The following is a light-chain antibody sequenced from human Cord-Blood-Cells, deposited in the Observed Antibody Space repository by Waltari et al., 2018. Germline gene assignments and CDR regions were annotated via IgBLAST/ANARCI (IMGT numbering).Light chain of an antibody. CDR2: LNSDGSH. Sequence: QLVLTQSPSASASLGASVKLTCTLSSGHSSYAIAWHQQQPEKGPRYLMKLNSDGSHSKGDGIPDRFSGSSSGAGRDLTISSLQSEDEADYYCQTWGTGINWVFGGGTKLTVL. CDR3: QTWGTGINWV. V-gene: IGLV4-69*01. J-gene: IGLJ3*02. CDR1: SGHSSYA.